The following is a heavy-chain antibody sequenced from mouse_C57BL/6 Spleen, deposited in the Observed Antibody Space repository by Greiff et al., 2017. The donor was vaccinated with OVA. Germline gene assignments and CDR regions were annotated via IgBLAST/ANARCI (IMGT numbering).Heavy chain of an antibody. J-gene: IGHJ4*01. CDR3: ARYGTVAYYYAMDY. V-gene: IGHV7-3*01. CDR2: IRNKANGYTT. CDR1: GFTFTDYY. D-gene: IGHD1-1*01. Sequence: EVQLVESGGGLVQPGGSLSLSCAASGFTFTDYYMSWVRQPPGKALEWLGFIRNKANGYTTEYSASVKGRFTISRDNSQSILYLQMNALRAEDSATYYCARYGTVAYYYAMDYWGQGTSVTVSS.